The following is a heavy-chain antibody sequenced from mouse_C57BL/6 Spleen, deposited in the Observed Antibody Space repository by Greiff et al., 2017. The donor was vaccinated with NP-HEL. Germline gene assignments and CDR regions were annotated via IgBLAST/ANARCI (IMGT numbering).Heavy chain of an antibody. V-gene: IGHV5-9-1*02. CDR1: GFTFSSYA. CDR2: ISSGGAYI. J-gene: IGHJ2*01. CDR3: TRDYYGLHY. Sequence: EVQLVESGEGLVKPGGSLKLSCAASGFTFSSYAMSWVRQTPEKRLEWVAYISSGGAYIYYADNVKGRFTISRDNARNTLYLQMRSLKSEDTAMYDCTRDYYGLHYWGQGTTLTVSS. D-gene: IGHD1-1*01.